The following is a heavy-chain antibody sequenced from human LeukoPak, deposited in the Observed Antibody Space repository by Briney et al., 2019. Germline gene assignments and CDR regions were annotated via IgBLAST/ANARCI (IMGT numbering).Heavy chain of an antibody. CDR3: ATEMATTEYYFDY. CDR1: GFTFSSYS. V-gene: IGHV3-21*01. J-gene: IGHJ4*02. Sequence: GGSLRLSCAASGFTFSSYSMNWVRQAPGKGLEWVSSISSSSSYIYYADSVKGRFTISRDNAKNSQYLQMNSLRAEDTAVYYCATEMATTEYYFDYWGQGTLVTVSS. D-gene: IGHD5-24*01. CDR2: ISSSSSYI.